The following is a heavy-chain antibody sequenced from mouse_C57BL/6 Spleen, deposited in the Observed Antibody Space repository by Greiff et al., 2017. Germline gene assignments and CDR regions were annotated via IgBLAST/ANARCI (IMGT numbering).Heavy chain of an antibody. V-gene: IGHV1-19*01. CDR1: GYTFTDYY. CDR2: INPYNGGT. D-gene: IGHD1-1*01. Sequence: EVQLQQSGPVLVKPGASVKMSCKASGYTFTDYYMNWVKQSHGKSLEWIGVINPYNGGTSYNQKFKGKATLTVDKSSSTAYMELNSLTSEDSAVYYCAILRGITTVDYWGQGTTLTVSS. CDR3: AILRGITTVDY. J-gene: IGHJ2*01.